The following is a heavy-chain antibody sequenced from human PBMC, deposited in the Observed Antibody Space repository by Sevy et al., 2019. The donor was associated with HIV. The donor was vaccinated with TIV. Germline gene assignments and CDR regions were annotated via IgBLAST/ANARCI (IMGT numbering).Heavy chain of an antibody. CDR3: ARVRCSSWYESYFDY. CDR1: GFTFSDHY. CDR2: IRDKDNSHNT. J-gene: IGHJ4*02. Sequence: GGSLRLSCAASGFTFSDHYMAWVRQAPGKGLEWVGRIRDKDNSHNTESAASVNGRCTISRDDSKKSLYLQLNSLKTEDTAVYYCARVRCSSWYESYFDYWGQGTLVTVSS. V-gene: IGHV3-72*01. D-gene: IGHD6-13*01.